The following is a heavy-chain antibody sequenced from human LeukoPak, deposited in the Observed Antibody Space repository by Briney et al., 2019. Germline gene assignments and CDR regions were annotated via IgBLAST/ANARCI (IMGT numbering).Heavy chain of an antibody. D-gene: IGHD3-16*01. CDR2: ITGSGEIT. J-gene: IGHJ4*02. CDR1: GFTLSSGG. CDR3: AKDALHIWGSYADH. V-gene: IGHV3-23*01. Sequence: GGSLRLSCVASGFTLSSGGMSWVRQAPGEGLEGVSCITGSGEITKYAGSVKGRFTISRDPSKNTLYLQMNSLRVEDTAVYYCAKDALHIWGSYADHWGQGTLVTVSS.